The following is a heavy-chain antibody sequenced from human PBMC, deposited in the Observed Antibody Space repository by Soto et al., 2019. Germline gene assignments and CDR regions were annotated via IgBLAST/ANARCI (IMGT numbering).Heavy chain of an antibody. J-gene: IGHJ3*02. CDR3: ARGLANRSGWYPEADAFDI. D-gene: IGHD6-19*01. Sequence: QVQLVQSGAEVKKPGASVKVSCKASGYTFTSYAMHWVRQAPGQRLEWMGWINAGNGNTKYSQKFQGRVTITRDTSASTAYMELSSLRSEDTAVYYCARGLANRSGWYPEADAFDIWGQGTMVTVSS. V-gene: IGHV1-3*01. CDR2: INAGNGNT. CDR1: GYTFTSYA.